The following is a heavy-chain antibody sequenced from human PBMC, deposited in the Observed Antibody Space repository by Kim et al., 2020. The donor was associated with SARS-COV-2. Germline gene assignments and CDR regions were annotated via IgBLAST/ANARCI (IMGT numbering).Heavy chain of an antibody. Sequence: GGSLRLSCAASGFTFSTYSMSWVRQAPGKGLEWVSSISASGGSTYYADSVKGRFTISRDNSKNTLYLQVNRLRAEDTAVYYCAKPRTFGLAFDIWGQGTMVTVSS. CDR2: ISASGGST. D-gene: IGHD3-3*01. CDR3: AKPRTFGLAFDI. CDR1: GFTFSTYS. J-gene: IGHJ3*02. V-gene: IGHV3-23*01.